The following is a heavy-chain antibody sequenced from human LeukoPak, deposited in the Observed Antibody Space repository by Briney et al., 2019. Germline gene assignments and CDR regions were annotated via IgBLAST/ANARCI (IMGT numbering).Heavy chain of an antibody. CDR1: GYTFTGYY. Sequence: ASVKVSCKASGYTFTGYYMHWVRQAPGKGLEWMGGFDPEDGETIYAQKFQGRVTMTEDTSTDTAYMELSSLRSEDTAVYYCARELYYYDSSGYYYRDYYYMDVWGKGTTVTVSS. J-gene: IGHJ6*03. CDR3: ARELYYYDSSGYYYRDYYYMDV. D-gene: IGHD3-22*01. V-gene: IGHV1-24*01. CDR2: FDPEDGET.